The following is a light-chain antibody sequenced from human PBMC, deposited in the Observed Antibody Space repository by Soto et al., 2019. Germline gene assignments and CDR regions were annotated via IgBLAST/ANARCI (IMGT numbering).Light chain of an antibody. CDR1: QSVNSN. CDR3: QQYNVWLLT. Sequence: EIVMTQSPVTLSVSPGDRATLSCRASQSVNSNLAWYQHKPGQTPKLLIYVASTRATGIPARFSGSGSGTEFTLTISSLQSEDFAVYHCQQYNVWLLTFGGGTKVEFK. V-gene: IGKV3-15*01. CDR2: VAS. J-gene: IGKJ4*01.